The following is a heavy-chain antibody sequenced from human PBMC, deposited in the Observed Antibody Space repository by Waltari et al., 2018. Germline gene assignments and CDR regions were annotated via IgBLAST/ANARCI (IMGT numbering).Heavy chain of an antibody. J-gene: IGHJ6*02. D-gene: IGHD3-16*01. CDR3: AKPPGLNGMDV. Sequence: EVQLLESGGGLVQPGGSLRLSCAASGSTFSSYAMTWVRQAPGKGLEWVSAISGSGGSTCYADSVRGRFTISRDNSKNTLYLQMNSLRAEDTAVYYCAKPPGLNGMDVWGQGTTVTVSS. CDR1: GSTFSSYA. CDR2: ISGSGGST. V-gene: IGHV3-23*01.